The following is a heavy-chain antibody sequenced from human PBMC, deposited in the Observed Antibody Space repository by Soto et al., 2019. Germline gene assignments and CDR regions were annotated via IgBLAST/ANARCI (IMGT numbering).Heavy chain of an antibody. CDR2: VHYTGSS. J-gene: IGHJ4*02. CDR1: CGSINSYF. CDR3: ARSIAVAGPPYYFDY. Sequence: SETLSLTCPVPCGSINSYFWSWIRQPPGKGLEWIGYVHYTGSSNYSPSLKSRVTISADTAKNQIPLKLSSVTAADTAVYYCARSIAVAGPPYYFDYWGQGTLVTVSS. D-gene: IGHD6-19*01. V-gene: IGHV4-59*12.